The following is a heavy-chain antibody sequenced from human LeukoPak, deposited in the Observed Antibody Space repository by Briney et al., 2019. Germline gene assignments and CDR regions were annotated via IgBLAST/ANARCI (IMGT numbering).Heavy chain of an antibody. Sequence: SETLSLTCTVSGGSISSGGYYWSWIRQHPGKGLEWIGYIYYSGSTYYNPSLKSRVTISVDTSKNQFSLKLSSVTAANTAVYYCARDRPNVVVVPAAMVTMIVNAFDIWGQGTMVTVSS. J-gene: IGHJ3*02. D-gene: IGHD2-2*01. CDR2: IYYSGST. V-gene: IGHV4-31*03. CDR3: ARDRPNVVVVPAAMVTMIVNAFDI. CDR1: GGSISSGGYY.